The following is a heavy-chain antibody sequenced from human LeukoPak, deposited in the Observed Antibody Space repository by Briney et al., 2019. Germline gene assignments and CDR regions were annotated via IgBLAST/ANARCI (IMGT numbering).Heavy chain of an antibody. CDR1: ESTFSSYA. CDR2: FIPIFGKA. J-gene: IGHJ6*03. Sequence: ASVKFPCKALESTFSSYAISWVRQSPGQALDWMGAFIPIFGKANYAQKFQGRVTITTDESTSTAYMELSSLRSEDTAVYYCASETGTTPGRSNYYHYYMDVWGKGTTVTVSS. V-gene: IGHV1-69*05. CDR3: ASETGTTPGRSNYYHYYMDV. D-gene: IGHD1-7*01.